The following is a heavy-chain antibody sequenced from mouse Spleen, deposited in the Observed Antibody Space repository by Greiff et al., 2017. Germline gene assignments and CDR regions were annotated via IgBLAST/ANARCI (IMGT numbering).Heavy chain of an antibody. J-gene: IGHJ4*01. CDR1: GYTFTSYW. CDR2: IDPSDSYT. D-gene: IGHD1-1*01. CDR3: ARGDYYGSEYAMDY. Sequence: VQLQQPGAELVKPGASVKLSCKASGYTFTSYWMQWVKQRPGQGLEWIGEIDPSDSYTNYNQKFKGKATLTVDTSSSTAYMQLSSLTSEDSAVYYCARGDYYGSEYAMDYWGQGTSVTVSS. V-gene: IGHV1-50*01.